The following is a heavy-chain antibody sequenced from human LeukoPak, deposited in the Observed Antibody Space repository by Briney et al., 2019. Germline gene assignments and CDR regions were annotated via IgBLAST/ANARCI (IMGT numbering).Heavy chain of an antibody. CDR1: GYTFTSYY. D-gene: IGHD1-26*01. Sequence: ASVKVSCKASGYTFTSYYMHWVRQAPGQGLEWMGIINPSGGSTSYAQRFQGRVTMTRDMSTSTVYMELSSLRSEDTAVYYCARASSGGSYFLANTYYFDYWGQGTLVTVSS. CDR2: INPSGGST. CDR3: ARASSGGSYFLANTYYFDY. J-gene: IGHJ4*02. V-gene: IGHV1-46*01.